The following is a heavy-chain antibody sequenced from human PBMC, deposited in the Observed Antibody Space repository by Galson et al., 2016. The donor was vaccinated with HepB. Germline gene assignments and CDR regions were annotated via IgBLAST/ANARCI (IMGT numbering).Heavy chain of an antibody. CDR1: GFSLNTGAVG. J-gene: IGHJ4*02. V-gene: IGHV2-5*02. CDR3: AHRRGPAAGTFDN. D-gene: IGHD6-13*01. CDR2: VYWDSDT. Sequence: PALVKPTQTLTLTCTVSGFSLNTGAVGVGWIRQPPGKALEWLALVYWDSDTRYNPSLRSRLNITKETSKSQVVLTLTDMDPMDTGTYYCAHRRGPAAGTFDNWGQGTVVTVSS.